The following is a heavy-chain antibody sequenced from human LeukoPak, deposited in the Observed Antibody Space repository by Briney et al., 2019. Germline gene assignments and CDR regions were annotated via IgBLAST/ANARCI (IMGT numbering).Heavy chain of an antibody. CDR1: GFTFNSYS. CDR3: ARETLLDY. CDR2: ISSGSSTI. Sequence: PGRSLRLSCAASGFTFNSYSMNWVRQAPGKGLEWVSYISSGSSTISYADSVKGRFTISRDNAKNSLYLQMNSLRAEDTAVYYCARETLLDYWGQGTLVTVSS. J-gene: IGHJ4*02. V-gene: IGHV3-48*01.